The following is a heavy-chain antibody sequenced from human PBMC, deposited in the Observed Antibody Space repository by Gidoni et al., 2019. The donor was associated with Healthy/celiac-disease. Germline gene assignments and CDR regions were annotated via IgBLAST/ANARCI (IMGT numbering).Heavy chain of an antibody. J-gene: IGHJ5*02. D-gene: IGHD4-4*01. CDR3: AREVLWGSDYSNFNWFDP. CDR2: ISSSGSTI. CDR1: GFTFSDYY. Sequence: QVQLVESGGGLVKPGGSLRLSCAASGFTFSDYYMSWIRQAPGKGLDWVSYISSSGSTIYYADSVKGRFTISRDNAKNSLYLQMNSLRAEDTAVYYCAREVLWGSDYSNFNWFDPWGQGTLVTVSS. V-gene: IGHV3-11*01.